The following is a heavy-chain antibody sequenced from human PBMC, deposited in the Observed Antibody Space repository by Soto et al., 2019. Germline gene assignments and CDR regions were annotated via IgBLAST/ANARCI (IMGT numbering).Heavy chain of an antibody. CDR2: IYYSGST. CDR3: ARVLDYYDSSGYYALLPDNWFDP. Sequence: PSETLSLTCTVSGGSISSGGYYWSWIRQHPGKGLEWIGYIYYSGSTYYNPSLKSRVTISVDTSKNQFSLKLSSVTAADTAVYYCARVLDYYDSSGYYALLPDNWFDPWGQGTLVTVS. J-gene: IGHJ5*02. V-gene: IGHV4-31*03. D-gene: IGHD3-22*01. CDR1: GGSISSGGYY.